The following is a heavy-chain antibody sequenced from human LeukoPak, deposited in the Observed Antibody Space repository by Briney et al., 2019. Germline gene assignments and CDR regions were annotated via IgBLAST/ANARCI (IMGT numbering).Heavy chain of an antibody. D-gene: IGHD1-26*01. Sequence: GGSLRLSCAASGFTFSSYAMTWVRQAPGKGLEWVSVISNSDGSTYYTDSVKGRFTISRDNAKNSLYLQMNSLRAEDTAVYYCARELTRYSGSYYEGWGQGTLVTVSS. CDR1: GFTFSSYA. CDR2: ISNSDGST. V-gene: IGHV3-23*01. CDR3: ARELTRYSGSYYEG. J-gene: IGHJ4*02.